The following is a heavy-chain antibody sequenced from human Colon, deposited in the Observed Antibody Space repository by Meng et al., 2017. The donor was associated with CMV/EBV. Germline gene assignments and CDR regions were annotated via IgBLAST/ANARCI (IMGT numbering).Heavy chain of an antibody. V-gene: IGHV2-5*02. CDR3: AHNLDPPTPFDY. CDR2: IYWDDDK. D-gene: IGHD2-15*01. Sequence: QITVKESGPTLVKPTQTLTLTCTFSGFSFATSGEGVGWIRQPPGKALEWLAVIYWDDDKRYNPSLQSRLAITKDITNNQVFLTMTNMDPVDTATYHCAHNLDPPTPFDYWGQGTLVTVSS. CDR1: GFSFATSGEG. J-gene: IGHJ4*02.